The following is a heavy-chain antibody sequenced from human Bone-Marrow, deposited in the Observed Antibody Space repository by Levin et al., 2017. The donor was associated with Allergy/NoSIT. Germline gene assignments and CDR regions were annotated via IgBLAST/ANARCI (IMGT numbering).Heavy chain of an antibody. CDR2: IILLFGLP. D-gene: IGHD2/OR15-2a*01. J-gene: IGHJ6*02. V-gene: IGHV1-69*10. Sequence: SVKVSCKASGGTFNTFAFNWVRQAPGQGLEWMGGIILLFGLPHSAQKFQDRVSFTADKSTKTVNMELTSLRSEDTAVYYCAVPYGLYDMDVWGHGTTVIVSS. CDR3: AVPYGLYDMDV. CDR1: GGTFNTFA.